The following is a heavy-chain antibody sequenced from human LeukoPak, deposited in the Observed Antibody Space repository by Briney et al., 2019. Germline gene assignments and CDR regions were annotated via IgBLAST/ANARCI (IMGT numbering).Heavy chain of an antibody. J-gene: IGHJ4*02. CDR3: ARWNTAMAFDY. Sequence: ASVKVSCKTSGYSFTGYFMHWVRQAPGQGLEWMGIINPSGGSTSYAQKFQGRVTMTRDTSTSTVYMELSSLRSEDTAVYYCARWNTAMAFDYWGQGTLATVSS. V-gene: IGHV1-46*01. CDR2: INPSGGST. D-gene: IGHD5-18*01. CDR1: GYSFTGYF.